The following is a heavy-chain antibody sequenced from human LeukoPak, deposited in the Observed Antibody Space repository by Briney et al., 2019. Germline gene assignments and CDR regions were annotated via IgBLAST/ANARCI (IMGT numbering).Heavy chain of an antibody. D-gene: IGHD6-19*01. CDR3: ARDRYSSGWYYFEL. CDR2: ISRSSSTI. V-gene: IGHV3-48*02. CDR1: GFTFSNYC. Sequence: QPGGSLRLSCAASGFTFSNYCMNWVRQAPGKGLEWVSYISRSSSTIYHADSVKGRFTVSRDNAKNSLYLQMNSLRDEDTAVYYCARDRYSSGWYYFELWDQGTLVTVSS. J-gene: IGHJ4*02.